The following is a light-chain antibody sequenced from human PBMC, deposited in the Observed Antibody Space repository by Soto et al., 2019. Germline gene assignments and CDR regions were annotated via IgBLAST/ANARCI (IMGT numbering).Light chain of an antibody. CDR1: QSVSSY. Sequence: ILMTHSPATLSFSPDEIATLSCRASQSVSSYLAWYQQKPGQAPSLLIYGAFTRATGIPARFSGTGSGTEFTLTISSLQSEDFALYYCQQYNDWPLTFGQGTKVDIK. CDR2: GAF. V-gene: IGKV3-15*01. CDR3: QQYNDWPLT. J-gene: IGKJ1*01.